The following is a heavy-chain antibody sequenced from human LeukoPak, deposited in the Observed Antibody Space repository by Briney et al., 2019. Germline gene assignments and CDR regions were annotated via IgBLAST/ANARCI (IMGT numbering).Heavy chain of an antibody. Sequence: GGSLRLSCAASGFTFSSYWMHWVRQAPGRGLMWVSRINSDGSSTSYADSVKGRFTISRNNAKNALYLQMNSLRAEDMAVYYCARDRPRVGLDYWGQGTLVTVSS. J-gene: IGHJ4*02. CDR1: GFTFSSYW. D-gene: IGHD2-2*01. V-gene: IGHV3-74*01. CDR3: ARDRPRVGLDY. CDR2: INSDGSST.